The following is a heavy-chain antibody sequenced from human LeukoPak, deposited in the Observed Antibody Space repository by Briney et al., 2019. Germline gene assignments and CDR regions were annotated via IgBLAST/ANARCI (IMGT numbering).Heavy chain of an antibody. V-gene: IGHV1-2*06. CDR3: AREVVATVSFDY. Sequence: ASAKVSCKASGYTFTGYYMHWVRQAPGQGLEWMGRINPNSGGTNYAQKFQGRVTMTRDTSISTAYMELSRLRSDDTAVYYCAREVVATVSFDYWGQGTLVTVSS. CDR2: INPNSGGT. CDR1: GYTFTGYY. D-gene: IGHD5-12*01. J-gene: IGHJ4*02.